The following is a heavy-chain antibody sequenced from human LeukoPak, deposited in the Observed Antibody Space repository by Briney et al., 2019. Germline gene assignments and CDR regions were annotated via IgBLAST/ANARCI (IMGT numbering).Heavy chain of an antibody. CDR3: AAYSSGRQIYYFDY. D-gene: IGHD6-19*01. V-gene: IGHV3-23*01. CDR1: GFTFSSYA. Sequence: GGSLRLSCAASGFTFSSYAMSWVRQAPGKGLEWVSAISGSGGSTYYADSVKGRFTISRDNSKNTLYLQMNNLRAEDTAVYYCAAYSSGRQIYYFDYWGQGTLVTVSS. J-gene: IGHJ4*02. CDR2: ISGSGGST.